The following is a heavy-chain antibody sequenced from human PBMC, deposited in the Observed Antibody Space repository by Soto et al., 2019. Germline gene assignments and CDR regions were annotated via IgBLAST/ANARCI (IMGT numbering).Heavy chain of an antibody. V-gene: IGHV1-46*01. D-gene: IGHD2-21*02. CDR1: GYTFTSHY. CDR3: ARGGCGGDCSFDY. J-gene: IGHJ4*02. Sequence: QVQLVQSGAEVRKPGASVILCCKSSGYTFTSHYMHWVRQAPGQGLEYVGMINPSLGDTVFEQKFKGRVTMTRDTSTRSVYMELTSLTSEDTAVYFCARGGCGGDCSFDYWGQGTLVTVSS. CDR2: INPSLGDT.